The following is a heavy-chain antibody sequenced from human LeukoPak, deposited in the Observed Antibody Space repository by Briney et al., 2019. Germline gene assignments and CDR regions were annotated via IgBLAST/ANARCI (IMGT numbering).Heavy chain of an antibody. V-gene: IGHV3-21*01. Sequence: PGGSLRLSCAASGFTFSSCSMNWVRQAPGKGLEWVSSISSSSSYIYYADSVKGRFTISRDNAKNSLYLQMNSLRAEDTAVYYCARGRDYYGSGSPPYYYYGMDVWGKGTTVTVSS. CDR3: ARGRDYYGSGSPPYYYYGMDV. CDR1: GFTFSSCS. CDR2: ISSSSSYI. D-gene: IGHD3-10*01. J-gene: IGHJ6*04.